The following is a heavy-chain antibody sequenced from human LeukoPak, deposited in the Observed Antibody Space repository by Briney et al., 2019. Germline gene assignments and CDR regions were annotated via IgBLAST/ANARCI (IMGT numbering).Heavy chain of an antibody. D-gene: IGHD2-15*01. Sequence: ASVKVSCKASGYTFTSYGIHWVRQAPGQGLEWMGWISAHNGNTNLAQRFQGRVTLTTDTSTNTAYMEVKNLKSDDTAVYFCTRGDNYIVVSDPFDYWSQGTLVTVSS. CDR3: TRGDNYIVVSDPFDY. CDR2: ISAHNGNT. V-gene: IGHV1-18*01. CDR1: GYTFTSYG. J-gene: IGHJ4*02.